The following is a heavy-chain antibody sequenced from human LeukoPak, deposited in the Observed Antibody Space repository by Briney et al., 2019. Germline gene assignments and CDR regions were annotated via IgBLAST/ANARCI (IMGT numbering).Heavy chain of an antibody. J-gene: IGHJ6*03. Sequence: SETLSLTCTVSGGSISSYYWSWIRQPPGKGLEWIGRIYTSGSTNYNPPLKSRVTISVDTSKNQFSLKLSSVTAADTAVYYCARGGGSFPYYYYYYMDVWGKGTTVTISS. CDR1: GGSISSYY. V-gene: IGHV4-4*08. D-gene: IGHD2-15*01. CDR3: ARGGGSFPYYYYYYMDV. CDR2: IYTSGST.